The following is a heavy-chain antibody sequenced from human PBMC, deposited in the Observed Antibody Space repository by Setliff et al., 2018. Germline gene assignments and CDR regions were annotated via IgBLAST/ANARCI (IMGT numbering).Heavy chain of an antibody. D-gene: IGHD4-4*01. CDR2: IYTSGST. J-gene: IGHJ4*02. Sequence: SETLSLTCTVSGGSISSGSYYWSWIRQPAGKGLEWIGHIYTSGSTNHKPSLKSRVTMSVDKSKNQFSLKLNSVTAADTAVYYCARSYSNSLEYWGQGTLVTVSS. CDR1: GGSISSGSYY. CDR3: ARSYSNSLEY. V-gene: IGHV4-61*09.